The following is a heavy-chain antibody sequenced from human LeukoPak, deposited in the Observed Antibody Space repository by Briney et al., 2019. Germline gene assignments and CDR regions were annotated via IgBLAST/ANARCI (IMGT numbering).Heavy chain of an antibody. V-gene: IGHV4-39*07. CDR3: ARGGGYNPRSFDY. CDR1: GGSISSSSYY. J-gene: IGHJ4*02. D-gene: IGHD5-24*01. Sequence: SETLSLTCTVSGGSISSSSYYWGWIRQPPGKGLEWIGSIYYSGSTYYNPSLKSRVTISVDTFKNQFSLKLNSVTAVDTAVYYCARGGGYNPRSFDYWGQGTLVTVSS. CDR2: IYYSGST.